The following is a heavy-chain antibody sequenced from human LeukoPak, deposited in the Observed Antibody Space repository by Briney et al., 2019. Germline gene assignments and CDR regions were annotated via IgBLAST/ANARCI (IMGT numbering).Heavy chain of an antibody. V-gene: IGHV3-23*01. D-gene: IGHD2-2*01. J-gene: IGHJ4*02. CDR2: ISGSGGST. CDR1: GFTFSSYA. CDR3: AKGSPLSSTSTYYFDY. Sequence: GGSLRLSCAASGFTFSSYAMSWVRQAPGKGLEWVSAISGSGGSTYYADSVKGRFTISRDNSKNTLYRQMNSLRAEDTAVYYCAKGSPLSSTSTYYFDYWGQGTLVTVSS.